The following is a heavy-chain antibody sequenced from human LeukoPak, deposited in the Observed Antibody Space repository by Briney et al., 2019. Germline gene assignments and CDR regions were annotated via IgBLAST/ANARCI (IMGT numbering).Heavy chain of an antibody. CDR2: IIPILGIA. J-gene: IGHJ4*02. CDR1: GGTFSSYA. Sequence: SVKVSCKASGGTFSSYAISWVRQAPGQGLEWMGRIIPILGIANYAQKFQGRVTITADKSTSTAYMELSSLRSEDTAVYYCARHYSSGSHFDYWGQGTLVTVSS. D-gene: IGHD3-22*01. V-gene: IGHV1-69*04. CDR3: ARHYSSGSHFDY.